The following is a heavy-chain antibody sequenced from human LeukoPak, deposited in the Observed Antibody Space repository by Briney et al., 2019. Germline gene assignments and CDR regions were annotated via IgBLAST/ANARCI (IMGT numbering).Heavy chain of an antibody. CDR3: AKGYKDCSSTSCYFGY. J-gene: IGHJ4*02. CDR2: ISGSGGST. V-gene: IGHV3-23*01. D-gene: IGHD2-2*01. CDR1: GFTFSSYA. Sequence: GGSLRLSCAASGFTFSSYAMSWVRQAPGKGLEWVSAISGSGGSTYYADSVKGRFTISRDNSKNTLYLQMNGLRAEDTAVYYCAKGYKDCSSTSCYFGYWGQGTLVTVSS.